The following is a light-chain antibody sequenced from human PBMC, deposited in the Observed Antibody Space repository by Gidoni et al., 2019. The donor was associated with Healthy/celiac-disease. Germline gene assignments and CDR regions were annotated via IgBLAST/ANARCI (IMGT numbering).Light chain of an antibody. CDR2: DSS. CDR3: QQYNSWPPIT. V-gene: IGKV3-15*01. J-gene: IGKJ5*01. CDR1: QSVSSN. Sequence: EIVMTQSPATLSVSPGERATLSCGASQSVSSNLAWYQQKPGQAPRLLIYDSSTSATGIPARFSGSGSGTEFTLTISSLQSEDFAVYYCQQYNSWPPITFGQGTRLEIK.